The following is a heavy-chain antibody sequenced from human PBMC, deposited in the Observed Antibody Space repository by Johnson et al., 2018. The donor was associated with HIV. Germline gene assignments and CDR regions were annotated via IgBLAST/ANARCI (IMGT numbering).Heavy chain of an antibody. V-gene: IGHV3-73*01. CDR1: GFIFSDSD. CDR3: TRQADI. Sequence: VQLVESGGGLVQPGGSLTLSCAASGFIFSDSDIHWVRQASGKGLEWVGRVRNRANNFATLYSASVEGRSTVSRDDSKNTAYLQMNSLKTEDTAVYYCTRQADIWGQGTMVTVSS. CDR2: VRNRANNFAT. J-gene: IGHJ3*02.